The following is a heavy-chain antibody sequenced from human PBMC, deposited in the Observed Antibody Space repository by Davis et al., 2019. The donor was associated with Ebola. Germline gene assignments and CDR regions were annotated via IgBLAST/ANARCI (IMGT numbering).Heavy chain of an antibody. V-gene: IGHV3-7*01. D-gene: IGHD4-17*01. Sequence: PGGSLRLSCAASGFTFSSYWMSWVRQAPGKGLEWVANIKQDGSEKYYVDSVKGRFTISRDNAKNSLYLQMNSLRAEDTAVYYCARTLSSHRAPRMTTVKMGWDWFDPWGQGTLVTVSS. CDR1: GFTFSSYW. CDR2: IKQDGSEK. CDR3: ARTLSSHRAPRMTTVKMGWDWFDP. J-gene: IGHJ5*02.